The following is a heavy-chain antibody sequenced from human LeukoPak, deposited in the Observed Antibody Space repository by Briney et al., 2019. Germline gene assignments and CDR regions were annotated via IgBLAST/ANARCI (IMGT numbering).Heavy chain of an antibody. CDR3: ARDQITMVRGVIYY. D-gene: IGHD3-10*01. CDR2: ISYDGSNK. Sequence: GGSLRLSCAASGFTFSSYAMHWVRQAPGKGLEWVAVISYDGSNKYYADSVKGRFTISRDNSKNTLYLQMNSLRAEDTAVYYCARDQITMVRGVIYYWGQGTLVTVSS. CDR1: GFTFSSYA. J-gene: IGHJ4*02. V-gene: IGHV3-30-3*01.